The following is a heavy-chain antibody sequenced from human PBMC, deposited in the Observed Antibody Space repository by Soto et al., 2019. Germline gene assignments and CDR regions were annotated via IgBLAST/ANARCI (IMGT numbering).Heavy chain of an antibody. CDR3: GRDSNYYDTKRRDLHY. D-gene: IGHD3-22*01. CDR2: ISSDGKNT. CDR1: GFTFSIFP. Sequence: QVLLEESGGGVVQPGRSLRLSCAASGFTFSIFPLHWVRQAPGKGLQWVASISSDGKNTYYAASVEGRFTISRDNSKNTLYMQLSRLRAEDTAVYFCGRDSNYYDTKRRDLHYWGQGTLVTVSS. J-gene: IGHJ4*02. V-gene: IGHV3-30*04.